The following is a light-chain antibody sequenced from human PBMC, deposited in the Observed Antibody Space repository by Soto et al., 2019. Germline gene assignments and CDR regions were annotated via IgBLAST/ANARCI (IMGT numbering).Light chain of an antibody. J-gene: IGKJ3*01. CDR2: DAW. V-gene: IGKV3-11*01. Sequence: EIVLTQSPVTLSLSPGERATPSCRASQSVGNYLAWYQQKPGQAPRLLIYDAWNRATGIPPRFSGSGSGTDFTLTISSLESEDFAVYYCQQRSSWPRVTFGPGTKVDIK. CDR3: QQRSSWPRVT. CDR1: QSVGNY.